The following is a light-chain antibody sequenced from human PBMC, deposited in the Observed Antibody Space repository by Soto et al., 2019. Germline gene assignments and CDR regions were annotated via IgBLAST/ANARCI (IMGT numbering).Light chain of an antibody. CDR1: QSVSIK. V-gene: IGKV3-15*01. J-gene: IGKJ5*01. CDR2: DTS. Sequence: EIVLTQTPDTLSLSPGERPTLSCRASQSVSIKLAWYQQKPGQAPRLLIYDTSTRATGIPARFSGSGSGTEFNLTISSLQSEDFAVYYCQQYNNWPPITFGQGTRLE. CDR3: QQYNNWPPIT.